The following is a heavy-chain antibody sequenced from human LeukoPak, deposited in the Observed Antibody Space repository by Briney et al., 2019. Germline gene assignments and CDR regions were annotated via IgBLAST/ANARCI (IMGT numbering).Heavy chain of an antibody. J-gene: IGHJ6*03. Sequence: GASVKVSCKASGHTFTSYYMHWVRQAPGQGLEWMGIINPSGGSTSYAQKFQGRVTMTRDMSTSTVYMELSSLRSEDTAVYYCARVGATVTTFPPYYYYYYMDVWGKGTTVTVSS. CDR2: INPSGGST. D-gene: IGHD4-17*01. CDR1: GHTFTSYY. CDR3: ARVGATVTTFPPYYYYYYMDV. V-gene: IGHV1-46*01.